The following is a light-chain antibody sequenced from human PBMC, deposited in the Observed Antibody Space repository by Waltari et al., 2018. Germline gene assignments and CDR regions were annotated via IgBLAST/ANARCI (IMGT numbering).Light chain of an antibody. CDR2: GKE. Sequence: SSELTQGPDVSVALGQTVKITCQGDSLRTSYASRYQVNPGQAPVLVLFGKEKRPSGIPDRISGYSSGTTSSLTITGAQAEDEADYYCHSRKGSDDQVVFGGGTKLTVL. J-gene: IGLJ3*02. CDR3: HSRKGSDDQVV. CDR1: SLRTSY. V-gene: IGLV3-19*01.